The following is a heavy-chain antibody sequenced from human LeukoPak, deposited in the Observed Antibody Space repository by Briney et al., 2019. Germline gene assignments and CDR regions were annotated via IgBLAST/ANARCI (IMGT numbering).Heavy chain of an antibody. CDR1: GFTFSSYW. V-gene: IGHV3-7*01. D-gene: IGHD3-22*01. CDR3: ASLSYYYDSRPGYYYYYYMDV. J-gene: IGHJ6*03. CDR2: IKQTGSEK. Sequence: GGSLRLSCAASGFTFSSYWMSWVRQAPGKGLEWVANIKQTGSEKNYLDSVKGRFTISRDNAKNSLYLQMNSLRAEDTAVYYCASLSYYYDSRPGYYYYYYMDVWGKGTTVTVSS.